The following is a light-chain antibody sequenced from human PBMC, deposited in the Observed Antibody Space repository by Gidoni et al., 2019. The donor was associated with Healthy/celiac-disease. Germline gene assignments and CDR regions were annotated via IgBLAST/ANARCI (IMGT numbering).Light chain of an antibody. CDR3: QVGDSSSDHVV. CDR1: NIGSKR. Sequence: SYALTQPPSVSVAPGKTARMTRGGKNIGSKRVNWYHQKPGEAPVLVVDDDSERPSGIPERFSGSNSGNTATLTISRVEAGNEADYYCQVGDSSSDHVVFGGGTKLTVL. V-gene: IGLV3-21*03. J-gene: IGLJ2*01. CDR2: DDS.